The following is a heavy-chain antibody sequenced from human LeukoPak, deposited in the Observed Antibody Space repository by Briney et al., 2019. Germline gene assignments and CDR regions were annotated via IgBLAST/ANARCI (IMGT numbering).Heavy chain of an antibody. CDR3: ARDRGSSGWYSLQH. CDR1: GGSISSYY. V-gene: IGHV4-59*01. Sequence: PSETLSLTCTVSGGSISSYYWSWIRQPPGKGLEWIGYIYYSGSTNYNPSLKSRVTISVDTSKNQFSLKLSSVTAADTAVYYCARDRGSSGWYSLQHWGQGTLVTVSS. CDR2: IYYSGST. J-gene: IGHJ1*01. D-gene: IGHD6-19*01.